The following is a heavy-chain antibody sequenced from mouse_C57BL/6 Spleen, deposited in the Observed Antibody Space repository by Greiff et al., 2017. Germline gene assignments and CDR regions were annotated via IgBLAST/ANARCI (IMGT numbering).Heavy chain of an antibody. CDR2: IDPSDSYT. CDR3: ARYGHYNYYAMDY. V-gene: IGHV1-50*01. Sequence: QVQLQQPGAELVKPGASVKLSCKASGYTFTSYWMQWVKQRPGQGLEWIGEIDPSDSYTNYNQKFKGKATLTVDTSSSTAYMQLSSLTSEDSAVYYCARYGHYNYYAMDYWGQGTSVTVSS. CDR1: GYTFTSYW. J-gene: IGHJ4*01. D-gene: IGHD2-1*01.